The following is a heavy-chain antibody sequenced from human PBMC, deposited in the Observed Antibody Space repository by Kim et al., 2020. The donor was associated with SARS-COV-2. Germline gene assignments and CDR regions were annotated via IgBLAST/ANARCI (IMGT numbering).Heavy chain of an antibody. CDR3: ARVSSSYEDV. Sequence: GGSLRLSCAASGFTFSDHYMDWVRQAPGKGLEWVGRTRNKANSYTTEYAASVKGRFTISRDDSKNSLYLQMNSLKTEDTAVYYCARVSSSYEDVWGQGTTVTVSS. J-gene: IGHJ6*02. V-gene: IGHV3-72*01. CDR1: GFTFSDHY. CDR2: TRNKANSYTT. D-gene: IGHD6-13*01.